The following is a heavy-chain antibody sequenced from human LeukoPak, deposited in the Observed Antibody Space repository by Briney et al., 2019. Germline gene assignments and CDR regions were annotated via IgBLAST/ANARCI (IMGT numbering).Heavy chain of an antibody. Sequence: ASVKVSCKASGYTFTSYDINWVRQATGQGLEWMGWMNPNSGNTGYAQKFQGRVTTTRNTSISTAYMELSSLRSEDTAVYYCARGRCSSTSCYIDYYYYMDVWGKGTTVTVSS. CDR3: ARGRCSSTSCYIDYYYYMDV. CDR1: GYTFTSYD. J-gene: IGHJ6*03. D-gene: IGHD2-2*02. CDR2: MNPNSGNT. V-gene: IGHV1-8*01.